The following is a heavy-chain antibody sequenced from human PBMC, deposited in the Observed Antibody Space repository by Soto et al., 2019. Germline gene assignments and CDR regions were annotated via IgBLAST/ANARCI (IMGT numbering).Heavy chain of an antibody. CDR3: AKDRTVAARNFDY. CDR1: GFAFSNYA. V-gene: IGHV3-23*01. CDR2: ISTSIDAT. Sequence: GGSLRLSCAASGFAFSNYAMDWVRQAPGKGLEWVSSISTSIDATYYADSVKGRFTISRDDSKNTLYLQMNSLRAEDSAVYYCAKDRTVAARNFDYWGQGTQVTVS. J-gene: IGHJ4*02. D-gene: IGHD6-6*01.